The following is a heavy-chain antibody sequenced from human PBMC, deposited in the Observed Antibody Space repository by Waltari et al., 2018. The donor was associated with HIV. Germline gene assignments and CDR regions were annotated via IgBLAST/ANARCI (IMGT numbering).Heavy chain of an antibody. Sequence: ATSGFTFSSYAMSWVRQAPRKGLEWVSAITVSGGSTYYADSVKGRFTISRDNSKNTLYLQMDSLRAEDTAVYYCARQSLGSFDYWGQGTLVTVSS. D-gene: IGHD7-27*01. CDR1: GFTFSSYA. CDR2: ITVSGGST. V-gene: IGHV3-23*01. J-gene: IGHJ4*02. CDR3: ARQSLGSFDY.